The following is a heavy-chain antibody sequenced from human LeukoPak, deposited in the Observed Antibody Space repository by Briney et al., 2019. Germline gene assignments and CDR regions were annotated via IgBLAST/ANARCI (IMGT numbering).Heavy chain of an antibody. CDR3: ARDGAMICRSSNCYPRPRWSDR. Sequence: ASVKVSCKAFGYNFTSYYMHWVRQAPGQGLEWMGIINPSGGSTSYTQKFQGRVTMTRDTSTSTVYMELSSLRSEDTAVYYCARDGAMICRSSNCYPRPRWSDRWGQGTLVTVSS. J-gene: IGHJ5*02. D-gene: IGHD2-2*01. V-gene: IGHV1-46*01. CDR2: INPSGGST. CDR1: GYNFTSYY.